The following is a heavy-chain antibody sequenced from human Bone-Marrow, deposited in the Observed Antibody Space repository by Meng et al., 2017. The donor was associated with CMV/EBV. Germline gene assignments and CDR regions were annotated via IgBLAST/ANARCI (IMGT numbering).Heavy chain of an antibody. CDR1: GFTFSSYS. D-gene: IGHD1-20*01. J-gene: IGHJ3*02. CDR2: ISSSSSYI. V-gene: IGHV3-21*01. CDR3: ARDLTGSAGAFDI. Sequence: GGSLRLSCAASGFTFSSYSMNWVRQAPGKGLEWVSSISSSSSYIYYADSVKGRFTISRDNAKNSLYLQMNSLRAEDTAVYYCARDLTGSAGAFDIWGQGKMVTVSS.